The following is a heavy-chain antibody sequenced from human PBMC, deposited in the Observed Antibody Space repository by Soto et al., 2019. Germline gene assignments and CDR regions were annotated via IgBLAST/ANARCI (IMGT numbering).Heavy chain of an antibody. D-gene: IGHD6-13*01. Sequence: EVQLVESGGGLVKPGGSLRLSCAASGFTFSTYNMNWVRQAPGKGLEWVSSISSSSSYIYYADSVKGRFTISRDNAKNARDLQMHSLRAEDTAVYYCAREFRGQQLRCSAFDIWGQGTMVTVSS. CDR2: ISSSSSYI. J-gene: IGHJ3*02. CDR3: AREFRGQQLRCSAFDI. V-gene: IGHV3-21*01. CDR1: GFTFSTYN.